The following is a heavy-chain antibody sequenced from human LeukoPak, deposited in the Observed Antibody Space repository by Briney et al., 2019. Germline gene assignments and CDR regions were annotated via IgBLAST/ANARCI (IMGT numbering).Heavy chain of an antibody. V-gene: IGHV4-34*01. Sequence: PSETLSLTCAVYGGSFSNYYWSWIRQPPGKGLEWIGEINHSGSTNYNPSLKSRVTISVDTSKNQFSLKLNSVTAADTAVYYCASYGSGSYRFDPWGQGTLVTVSS. D-gene: IGHD3-10*01. CDR2: INHSGST. CDR3: ASYGSGSYRFDP. J-gene: IGHJ5*02. CDR1: GGSFSNYY.